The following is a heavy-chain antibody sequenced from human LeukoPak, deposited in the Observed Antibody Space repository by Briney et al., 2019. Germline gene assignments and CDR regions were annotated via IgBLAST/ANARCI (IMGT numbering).Heavy chain of an antibody. D-gene: IGHD5-18*01. V-gene: IGHV3-21*01. CDR3: ARDPGYSYTFFYYYMDV. CDR2: ISSSSSYI. Sequence: GGSLRLSCAASGFTFGSYAMNWVRQAPGKGLEWVSSISSSSSYIYYADSVKGRFTISRDNAKNSLYLQMNSLRAEDTAVYYCARDPGYSYTFFYYYMDVWGKGTTVTVSS. J-gene: IGHJ6*03. CDR1: GFTFGSYA.